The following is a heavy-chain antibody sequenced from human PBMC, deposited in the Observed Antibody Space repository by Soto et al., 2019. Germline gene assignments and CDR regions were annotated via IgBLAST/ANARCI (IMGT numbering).Heavy chain of an antibody. J-gene: IGHJ6*02. D-gene: IGHD3-22*01. CDR2: IIPIFGTA. V-gene: IGHV1-69*01. CDR3: ARCYYYDSSGYYYYGMDV. Sequence: QVQLVQSGAEVKKPGSSVKVSCKASGGTFSSYAISWVRQAPGQGLEWMGGIIPIFGTANYAQKFQGRVTIPADESTSTAYMELSSLRSEDTAVYYCARCYYYDSSGYYYYGMDVWGQGTTVTVSS. CDR1: GGTFSSYA.